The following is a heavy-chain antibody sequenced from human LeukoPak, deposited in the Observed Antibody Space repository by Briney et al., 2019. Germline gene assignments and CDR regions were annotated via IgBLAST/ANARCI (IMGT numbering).Heavy chain of an antibody. CDR3: ARESQPGNAFDI. V-gene: IGHV3-74*01. CDR2: INGDGSST. CDR1: GFPFSSYW. J-gene: IGHJ3*02. D-gene: IGHD1-14*01. Sequence: GGSLRLSCAASGFPFSSYWMHWVRQVPGKGLVWVSRINGDGSSTSYADSVKGRFTISRDNAKNSLYLQMNSLRAEDTAVYYCARESQPGNAFDIWGQGTMVTVSS.